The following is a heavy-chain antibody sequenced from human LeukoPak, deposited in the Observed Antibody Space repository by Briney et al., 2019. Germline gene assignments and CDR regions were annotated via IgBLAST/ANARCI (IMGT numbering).Heavy chain of an antibody. D-gene: IGHD5-18*01. CDR1: GFTFSSYW. V-gene: IGHV3-7*03. Sequence: GGSLRLSCAASGFTFSSYWMSWVRQAPGKGLEWVAHIKQDGSEKYYVDSVKGRFTISRDNAKNSLYLQMNSLRAEDTAVYYCARDLTGDTAMGDYYYYGMDVWGQGTTVTVSS. CDR2: IKQDGSEK. J-gene: IGHJ6*02. CDR3: ARDLTGDTAMGDYYYYGMDV.